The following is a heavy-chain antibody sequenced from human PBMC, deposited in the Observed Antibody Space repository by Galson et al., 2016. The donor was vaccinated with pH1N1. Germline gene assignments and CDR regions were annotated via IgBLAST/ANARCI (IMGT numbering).Heavy chain of an antibody. CDR1: GYTLSRYY. J-gene: IGHJ4*02. CDR3: ARRYYFDY. V-gene: IGHV1-46*03. CDR2: IDPSSGST. Sequence: SVKVSCKASGYTLSRYYMHWLRQAPGQGLEWMGIIDPSSGSTTYAQKFQGRVTMTPDTATNTVYMELSSLRSDDTAVYYCARRYYFDYWGQGTLVAVSS.